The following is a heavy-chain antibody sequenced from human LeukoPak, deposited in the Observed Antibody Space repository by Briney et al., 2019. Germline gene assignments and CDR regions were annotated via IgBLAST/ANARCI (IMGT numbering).Heavy chain of an antibody. CDR3: ARDHYFKIDY. CDR2: IPTDETPT. V-gene: IGHV3-74*01. CDR1: GFIFSNFV. Sequence: GGSLRLSCAASGFIFSNFVMHWVRQAPGKGLVWVSRIPTDETPTNYADSVQGRFTISRDNAKNTLYLQMNNLRAEDMAVYYCARDHYFKIDYWGQGTLVTVSS. D-gene: IGHD3-10*01. J-gene: IGHJ4*02.